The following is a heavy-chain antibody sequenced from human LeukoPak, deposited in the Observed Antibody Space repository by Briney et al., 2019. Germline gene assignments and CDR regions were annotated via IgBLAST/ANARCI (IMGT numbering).Heavy chain of an antibody. CDR1: GFTFSSYA. J-gene: IGHJ4*02. D-gene: IGHD3-10*01. CDR3: AQVMGVRGAPSDY. Sequence: GGSLRLSCAASGFTFSSYAMSWVRQAPGKGLEWVSAISGSGGTKYYADSVNGRFTISRDNSKNTLYLQINSLTAEDMALYYCAQVMGVRGAPSDYWGQGTLVTVSS. V-gene: IGHV3-23*01. CDR2: ISGSGGTK.